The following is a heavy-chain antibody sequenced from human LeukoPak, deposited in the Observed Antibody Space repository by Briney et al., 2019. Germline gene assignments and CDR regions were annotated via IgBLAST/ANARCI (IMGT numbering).Heavy chain of an antibody. V-gene: IGHV4-59*01. CDR2: IYYSGST. Sequence: SETLSLTCTVSGGSFSNYYWSWIRQPPGQGLEWIGYIYYSGSTNYNPSLKSRVTVSVDTSKNQFSLKLSSVTAADTFVYYCARGPTRYYFDYWGQGTLVTISS. D-gene: IGHD2-2*01. CDR3: ARGPTRYYFDY. J-gene: IGHJ4*02. CDR1: GGSFSNYY.